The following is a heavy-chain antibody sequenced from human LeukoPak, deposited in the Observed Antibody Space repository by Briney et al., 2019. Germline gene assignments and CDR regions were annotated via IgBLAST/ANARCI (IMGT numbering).Heavy chain of an antibody. D-gene: IGHD6-19*01. Sequence: GGSLRLSCAASGFTFSSYTMNWVRQAPGKGLEWVSYISSSASTIYYADSVKGRFTISRDNSKNTLYLQMNSLTTEDTAPYYCAKDPSSGWYRWSMDVWGQGTTVTVSS. V-gene: IGHV3-48*01. CDR1: GFTFSSYT. CDR3: AKDPSSGWYRWSMDV. CDR2: ISSSASTI. J-gene: IGHJ6*02.